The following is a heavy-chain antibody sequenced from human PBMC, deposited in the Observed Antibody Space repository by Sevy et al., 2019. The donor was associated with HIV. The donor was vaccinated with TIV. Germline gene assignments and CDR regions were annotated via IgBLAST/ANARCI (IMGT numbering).Heavy chain of an antibody. Sequence: GGSLRLSCAASGFTFSSYAMSWVRQAPGKGLEWVSAISGSGGSTYYADSVKGRFTISRDNSKNTLYLKMNSLRAEDKAVYYCAKDDRTVDTAMPVIPHFDYWGQGTLVTVSS. CDR1: GFTFSSYA. CDR3: AKDDRTVDTAMPVIPHFDY. D-gene: IGHD5-18*01. V-gene: IGHV3-23*01. J-gene: IGHJ4*02. CDR2: ISGSGGST.